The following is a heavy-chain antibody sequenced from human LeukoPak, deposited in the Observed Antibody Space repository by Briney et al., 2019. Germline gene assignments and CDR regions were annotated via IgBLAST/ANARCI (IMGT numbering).Heavy chain of an antibody. D-gene: IGHD2-21*02. Sequence: GGSLRLSCAASGFTFSNAWMSWVRQAPGKGLEWVGRIKSKTDGGTTDYAAPVKGRFTISRDDSKNTLYLQMNSLKTEDTAVYYCTTDNGYCGGDCYFWHFQHRGQGTLVTVPS. V-gene: IGHV3-15*01. CDR3: TTDNGYCGGDCYFWHFQH. J-gene: IGHJ1*01. CDR1: GFTFSNAW. CDR2: IKSKTDGGTT.